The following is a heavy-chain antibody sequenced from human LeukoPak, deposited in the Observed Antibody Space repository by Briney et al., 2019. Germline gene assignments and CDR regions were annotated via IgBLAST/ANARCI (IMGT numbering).Heavy chain of an antibody. Sequence: GGSLRLSCAASGFTFSSYSMNWVRQAPGKGLEWVSSISSSSSCIYYADSVKGRFTISRDNAKNSLYLQMSSLRAEDTAVYYCARVLMITFGGVIAPDYYGMDVWGKGTTVTVSS. J-gene: IGHJ6*04. CDR2: ISSSSSCI. CDR1: GFTFSSYS. V-gene: IGHV3-21*01. D-gene: IGHD3-16*02. CDR3: ARVLMITFGGVIAPDYYGMDV.